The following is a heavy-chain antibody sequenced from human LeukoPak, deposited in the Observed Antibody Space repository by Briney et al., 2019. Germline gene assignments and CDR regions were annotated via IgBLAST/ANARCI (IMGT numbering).Heavy chain of an antibody. D-gene: IGHD3-10*01. CDR1: GFTFSSYW. V-gene: IGHV3-7*01. J-gene: IGHJ4*02. CDR2: IKQDGSEK. CDR3: ASASEGIPFDY. Sequence: PGGSLRLSCAASGFTFSSYWMSWVRQAPGKGLEWVANIKQDGSEKYYVDSVKGRFTISRDNAKNSLYLQMNSLRAEDTAVYYCASASEGIPFDYWGQGTLVTVSS.